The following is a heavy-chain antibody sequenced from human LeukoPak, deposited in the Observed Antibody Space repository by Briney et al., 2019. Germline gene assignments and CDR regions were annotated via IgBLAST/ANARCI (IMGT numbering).Heavy chain of an antibody. Sequence: PGASLRLSCAASGFTFSNYAMSWVRQVPGKGLEWVSTISSGGVSTYYADSVKGGFTISRDNSKNTLYLQMNSLRAEDTAIYYCAKDRSWSSGGNWFDPWGQGTLVTVSS. CDR1: GFTFSNYA. CDR3: AKDRSWSSGGNWFDP. J-gene: IGHJ5*02. V-gene: IGHV3-23*01. CDR2: ISSGGVST. D-gene: IGHD6-25*01.